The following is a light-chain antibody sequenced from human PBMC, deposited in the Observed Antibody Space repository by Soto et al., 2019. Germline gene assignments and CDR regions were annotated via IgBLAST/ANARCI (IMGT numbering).Light chain of an antibody. Sequence: TQSPGTLSLSPGDTVTITCLASQSITNYLTWFQQKPGKAPSLLIFAADNLQDGVPSRFSGSGSGTDFTLTISRLEPEYFAVYYCQQYGSSPITFGQGTRLEIK. CDR3: QQYGSSPIT. V-gene: IGKV1-39*01. J-gene: IGKJ5*01. CDR2: AAD. CDR1: QSITNY.